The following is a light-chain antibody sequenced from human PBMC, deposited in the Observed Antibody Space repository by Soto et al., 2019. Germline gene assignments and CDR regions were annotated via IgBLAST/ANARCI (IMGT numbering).Light chain of an antibody. J-gene: IGKJ3*01. CDR2: GAS. V-gene: IGKV3-20*01. Sequence: EIVWTQSPGTLSLSPGERATLSCRASQSVSSSYLAWYQQKPGQAPRLLSYGASSRATGIPGRFSGSGSGTDFTLTISRLEPEDFAVYYCQQYGRSPFTFGPGTKVDIK. CDR1: QSVSSSY. CDR3: QQYGRSPFT.